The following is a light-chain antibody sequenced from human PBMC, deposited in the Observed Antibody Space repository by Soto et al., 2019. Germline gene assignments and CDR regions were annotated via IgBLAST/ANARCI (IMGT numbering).Light chain of an antibody. Sequence: SPAPLSVSPGDGATLSCWASQSIRSNLAWYQQRPGQAPRLLIYGASTRATGIPARFSGSGSGTEFTLTISSLQSEDFAVYFCQQYENWYTFGQGTRMEIK. V-gene: IGKV3-15*01. CDR2: GAS. J-gene: IGKJ5*01. CDR1: QSIRSN. CDR3: QQYENWYT.